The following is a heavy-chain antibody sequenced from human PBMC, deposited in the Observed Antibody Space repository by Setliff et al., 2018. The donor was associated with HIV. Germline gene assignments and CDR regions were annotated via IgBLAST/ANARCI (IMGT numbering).Heavy chain of an antibody. J-gene: IGHJ3*01. V-gene: IGHV1-18*01. Sequence: GASVKVSCKTSGYVFIAYGMSWVRRAPGQGLEWMGWIGPYNGRTEYAQEFQGRVSLTIDTSASTAYMELRSLRSNDTAVYYCARDDGGYNYAEAWDVWGQGTMVTVSS. CDR2: IGPYNGRT. CDR1: GYVFIAYG. CDR3: ARDDGGYNYAEAWDV. D-gene: IGHD3-16*01.